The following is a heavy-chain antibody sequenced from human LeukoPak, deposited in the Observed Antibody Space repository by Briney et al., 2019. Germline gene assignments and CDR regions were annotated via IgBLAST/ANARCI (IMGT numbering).Heavy chain of an antibody. CDR2: ISSSSSHI. V-gene: IGHV3-48*01. D-gene: IGHD5-24*01. CDR1: GFTFARHS. CDR3: ARDRAGYNWVDY. Sequence: GGSLRLSCVGSGFTFARHSMSWVRQAPGKGLEWISYISSSSSHIYYSDSVKGRFTISRDNAKNSVYLQMNSLRAGDTAVYFCARDRAGYNWVDYWGQGTLVPVSS. J-gene: IGHJ4*02.